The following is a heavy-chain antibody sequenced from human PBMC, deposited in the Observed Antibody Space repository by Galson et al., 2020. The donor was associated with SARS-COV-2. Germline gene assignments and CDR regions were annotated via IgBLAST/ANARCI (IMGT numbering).Heavy chain of an antibody. J-gene: IGHJ4*02. D-gene: IGHD6-13*01. V-gene: IGHV1-2*02. CDR1: GYTFTGYY. CDR2: VHPNSGDT. CDR3: ARDRISAPDDFDY. Sequence: ASVKVSCKASGYTFTGYYMHWVRQAPGQGLDWMGWVHPNSGDTTYTQKFQGRVTMTRDTSTSTAYMELSRLTSDDTAFYYCARDRISAPDDFDYWGQGTLVTVS.